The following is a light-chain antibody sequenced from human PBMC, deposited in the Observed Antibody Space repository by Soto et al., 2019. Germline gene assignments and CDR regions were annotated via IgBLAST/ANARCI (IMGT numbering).Light chain of an antibody. CDR1: QSVSSTY. J-gene: IGKJ5*01. CDR3: QQYGSSSPIT. CDR2: GAS. V-gene: IGKV3-20*01. Sequence: EIVLTQSPGTLSLSAGERATLSCRASQSVSSTYLAWYQQKPGQAPRLLIYGASSRATGIPDRFSGSGSGTDFTLIISRLEPEDFAVYYCQQYGSSSPITFGQGTRLEIK.